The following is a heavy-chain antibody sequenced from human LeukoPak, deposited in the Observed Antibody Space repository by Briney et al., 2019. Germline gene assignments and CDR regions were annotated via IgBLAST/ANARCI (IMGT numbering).Heavy chain of an antibody. D-gene: IGHD6-13*01. Sequence: PSETLSLTCTVSGGSISSSSYYWGWLRQPPGKLLEWIGSIYYSGSTYYHPSLKSRVTISVDTSKNQFSLKLSSVTAADTAVYYCARWFYSSWYAQYYFDYWGQGTLVTVSS. CDR1: GGSISSSSYY. CDR2: IYYSGST. CDR3: ARWFYSSWYAQYYFDY. V-gene: IGHV4-39*01. J-gene: IGHJ4*02.